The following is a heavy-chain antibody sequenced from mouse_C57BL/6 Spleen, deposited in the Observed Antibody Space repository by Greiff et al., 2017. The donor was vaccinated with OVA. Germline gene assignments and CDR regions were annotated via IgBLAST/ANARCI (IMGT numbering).Heavy chain of an antibody. CDR1: GFSLSTSGMG. D-gene: IGHD2-4*01. J-gene: IGHJ2*01. Sequence: QVTLKECGPGILQSSQTLSLTCSFSGFSLSTSGMGVSWIRQPSGKGLERLAHIYWDDDKRYNPSLKSRLTISKDTSRNQVFLKITSVDTADTATYYCARGDYDGGYFDYWGQGTTLTVSS. CDR2: IYWDDDK. CDR3: ARGDYDGGYFDY. V-gene: IGHV8-12*01.